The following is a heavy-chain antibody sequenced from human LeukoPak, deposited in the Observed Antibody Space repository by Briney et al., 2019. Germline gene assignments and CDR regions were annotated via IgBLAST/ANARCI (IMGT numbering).Heavy chain of an antibody. CDR1: GFSLSTSGVH. D-gene: IGHD5-18*01. CDR3: AHSVDSAMVN. Sequence: SGPTLVKPTQTLTLTCTFSGFSLSTSGVHGGWIRQPPGKALEWLALIYWDDDKRYSPSLKSSLTITKDTSKSLVVLTMTNICPVDTATYYCAHSVDSAMVNWGQGTLVTVSS. CDR2: IYWDDDK. V-gene: IGHV2-5*02. J-gene: IGHJ4*02.